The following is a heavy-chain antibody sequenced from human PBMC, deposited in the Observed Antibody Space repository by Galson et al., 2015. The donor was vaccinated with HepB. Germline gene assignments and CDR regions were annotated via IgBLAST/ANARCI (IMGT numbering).Heavy chain of an antibody. J-gene: IGHJ4*02. CDR1: GYTFTGYY. Sequence: SVKVSCKASGYTFTGYYMHWVRQAPGQGLEWMGWINPNSGGTNYAQKFQGRVTMTRDTSISTAYMELSRLRSDDTAVYYCARDQAGAAAALDYWGQGTLVTVSS. D-gene: IGHD6-13*01. CDR2: INPNSGGT. V-gene: IGHV1-2*02. CDR3: ARDQAGAAAALDY.